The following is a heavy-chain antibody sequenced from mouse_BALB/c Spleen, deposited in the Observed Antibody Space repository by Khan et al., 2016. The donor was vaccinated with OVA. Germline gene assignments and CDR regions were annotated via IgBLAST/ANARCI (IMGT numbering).Heavy chain of an antibody. CDR1: GFSLTNYG. Sequence: QVQPKESGPGLVAPSQSLSITCTISGFSLTNYGVHWVRQPPGKGLEWLVVIWSDGSATYNSALKSRLSISKDNSKSQVFLKMNSLQTDDTAMYYYARQPYYHYYIMDYWGQGTSVTVSS. CDR3: ARQPYYHYYIMDY. J-gene: IGHJ4*01. V-gene: IGHV2-6-1*01. CDR2: IWSDGSA. D-gene: IGHD2-10*01.